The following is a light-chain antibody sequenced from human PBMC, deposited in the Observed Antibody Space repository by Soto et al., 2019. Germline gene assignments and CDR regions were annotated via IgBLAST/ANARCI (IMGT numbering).Light chain of an antibody. Sequence: DIQMTQSPSTLSASVGDRVTITCRASQSISSWLAWYQQKPGKAPKLLIYKASSLESGVPSRFSGSGSGTEFTLTISSLQPDDFAVYYCQQRSNWPTWTFGQGTKVDIK. CDR3: QQRSNWPTWT. CDR2: KAS. J-gene: IGKJ1*01. V-gene: IGKV1-5*03. CDR1: QSISSW.